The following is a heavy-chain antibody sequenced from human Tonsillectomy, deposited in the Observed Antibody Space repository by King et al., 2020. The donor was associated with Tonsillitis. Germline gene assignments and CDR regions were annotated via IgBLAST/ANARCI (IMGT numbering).Heavy chain of an antibody. D-gene: IGHD5-12*01. CDR3: AKHRLKNSDYAYYGMDV. J-gene: IGHJ6*02. V-gene: IGHV3-30*18. Sequence: VQLVQSGGGVVQPGRSLRLSCAASGFTFSSYGMHWVRQAPGKGLEWVAFISYDGSNKYYAASVKGRFTISRDNSKNTLHLQMNSLRAEDTAVYYCAKHRLKNSDYAYYGMDVWGQGTTVTVSS. CDR1: GFTFSSYG. CDR2: ISYDGSNK.